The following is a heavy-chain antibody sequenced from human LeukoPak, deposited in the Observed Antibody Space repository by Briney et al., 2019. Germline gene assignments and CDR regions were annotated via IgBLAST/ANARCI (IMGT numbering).Heavy chain of an antibody. D-gene: IGHD3-10*01. CDR1: GGTFSSYA. Sequence: GASVKVSCKASGGTFSSYAISWVRQAPGQGLEWMGRIIPIFGIANYAQKFQGRVTITADKSTSTAYMELSSLRSEDTAVYYCARSLWFGESRGGSLSSNWFDPWGQGTLVTVSS. CDR3: ARSLWFGESRGGSLSSNWFDP. CDR2: IIPIFGIA. V-gene: IGHV1-69*04. J-gene: IGHJ5*02.